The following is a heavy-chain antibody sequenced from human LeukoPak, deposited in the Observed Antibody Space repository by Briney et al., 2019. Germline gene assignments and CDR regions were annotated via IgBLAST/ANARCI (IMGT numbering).Heavy chain of an antibody. V-gene: IGHV4-61*02. CDR2: IYTSGST. CDR3: ARATGIWWPWFFDL. J-gene: IGHJ2*01. D-gene: IGHD2-15*01. Sequence: PSQTLSLTCTVSGGSISSGSYYWSWIRQPAGKGLEWIGRIYTSGSTNYNPSLKSRVTISVDTSKNQFSLKLSSVTAADTAVYYCARATGIWWPWFFDLWGRGTLVTVSS. CDR1: GGSISSGSYY.